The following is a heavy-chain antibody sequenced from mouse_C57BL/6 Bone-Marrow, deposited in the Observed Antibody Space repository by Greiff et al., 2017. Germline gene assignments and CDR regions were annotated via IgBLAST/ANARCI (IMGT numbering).Heavy chain of an antibody. CDR2: INPSNGGT. D-gene: IGHD2-4*01. J-gene: IGHJ1*03. V-gene: IGHV1-53*01. CDR3: ARFYDYDGVWWYFDV. CDR1: GYTFTSYW. Sequence: VQLQQPGTELVKPGASVKLSCKASGYTFTSYWMHWVKQRPGQGLEWIGNINPSNGGTNYNEKFKSKATLTVDKSSSTAYMQRSILTSDDSAVYYCARFYDYDGVWWYFDVWGTGTTVTVSS.